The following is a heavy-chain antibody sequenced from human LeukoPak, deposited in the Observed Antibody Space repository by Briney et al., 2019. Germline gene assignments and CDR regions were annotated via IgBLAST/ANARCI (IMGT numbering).Heavy chain of an antibody. J-gene: IGHJ4*02. CDR3: ARGRLKCTNGVCYNYFDY. CDR1: GGSISTSNYY. CDR2: IYYSGST. Sequence: SETLSLTCTVSGGSISTSNYYWGWIRQPPGKGLEWIGYIYYSGSTNYNPSLKSRVTISVDTSKNQFSLKLSSVTAADTAVYYCARGRLKCTNGVCYNYFDYWGQGTLVTVSS. D-gene: IGHD2-8*01. V-gene: IGHV4-61*05.